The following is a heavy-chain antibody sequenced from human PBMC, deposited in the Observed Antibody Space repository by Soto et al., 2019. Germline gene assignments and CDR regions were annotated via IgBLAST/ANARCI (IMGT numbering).Heavy chain of an antibody. CDR3: ARWAGYCSSTSCFIAPWSNYYYGMDV. CDR1: GGSFSGYY. CDR2: INHSGST. Sequence: SEILSLTCAVYGGSFSGYYWSWIRQPPGKGLEWIGEINHSGSTNYNPSLKSRVTISVDTSKNQFSLKLSSVTAADTAVYYCARWAGYCSSTSCFIAPWSNYYYGMDVWGQETTVTVSS. V-gene: IGHV4-34*01. J-gene: IGHJ6*02. D-gene: IGHD2-2*03.